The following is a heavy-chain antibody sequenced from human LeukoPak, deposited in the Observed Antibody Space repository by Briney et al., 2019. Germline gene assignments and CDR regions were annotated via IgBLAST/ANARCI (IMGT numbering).Heavy chain of an antibody. D-gene: IGHD1-1*01. V-gene: IGHV3-23*01. CDR1: GFTFSRYA. J-gene: IGHJ5*02. CDR3: AKWQLDRFDP. CDR2: ISGSGGST. Sequence: GGSLRLSCAASGFTFSRYAMSWVRQAPGKGLEWVSAISGSGGSTYYADSVKGRFTISRDNSKNTLYLQMNSLRAEDTAAYYCAKWQLDRFDPWGQGTLVTVSS.